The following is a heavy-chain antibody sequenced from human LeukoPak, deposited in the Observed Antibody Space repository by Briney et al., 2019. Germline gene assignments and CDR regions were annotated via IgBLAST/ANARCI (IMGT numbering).Heavy chain of an antibody. CDR1: GFTFSSYW. V-gene: IGHV3-7*01. Sequence: GGSLRLSCAASGFTFSSYWMSWVRQAPGKGLEWVANIKQDGSEKYYVDSVKGRFTISRDNAKNSLYLQMNSLRAEDTAVYYCARDLPGAIVVVITLFDYWGQGTLVTVSS. D-gene: IGHD3-22*01. CDR2: IKQDGSEK. CDR3: ARDLPGAIVVVITLFDY. J-gene: IGHJ4*02.